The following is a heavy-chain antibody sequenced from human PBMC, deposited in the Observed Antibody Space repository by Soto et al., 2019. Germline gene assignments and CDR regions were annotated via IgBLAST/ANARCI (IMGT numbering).Heavy chain of an antibody. CDR3: ARGSDIVPIPGSWGGYNYIDV. J-gene: IGHJ6*03. D-gene: IGHD2-15*01. CDR1: RDSINTSNW. Sequence: QVQLQESGPGLVKPSGTLSLTCAVSRDSINTSNWWTWVRQPPGKGLEWVGGIYHSGSTIYKPSLRSRVSMSVDKSKNQFSLNLSSVTAADTAVYYCARGSDIVPIPGSWGGYNYIDVWGKGTTVTVSS. CDR2: IYHSGST. V-gene: IGHV4-4*02.